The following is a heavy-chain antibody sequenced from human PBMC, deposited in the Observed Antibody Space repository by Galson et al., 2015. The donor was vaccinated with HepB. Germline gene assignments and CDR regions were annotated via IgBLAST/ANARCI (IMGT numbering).Heavy chain of an antibody. D-gene: IGHD3-10*01. CDR2: ISVYNDNT. CDR1: GYTFTTYG. V-gene: IGHV1-18*04. CDR3: ARGRERGGTMADAVDV. Sequence: SVKVSCKASGYTFTTYGFSWVRQAPGQGPEWMGWISVYNDNTYSAEIFQSRVTLTAGTSTSTAYMELRSLRSDDTATYYCARGRERGGTMADAVDVWGQGTIITVSS. J-gene: IGHJ3*01.